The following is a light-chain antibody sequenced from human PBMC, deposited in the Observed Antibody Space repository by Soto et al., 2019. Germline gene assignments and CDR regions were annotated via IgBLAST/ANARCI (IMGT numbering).Light chain of an antibody. Sequence: EILLTRSPGTLSLSPGERATLSCRASQSVSSSYLAWYQQKHGQAPRLLVYGASTRHTGIPTRFSGSGSGTEFTLTISRLQSEDFEVYYCQQYHNWPITFGQGTRLEIK. CDR1: QSVSSSY. J-gene: IGKJ5*01. CDR2: GAS. CDR3: QQYHNWPIT. V-gene: IGKV3-15*01.